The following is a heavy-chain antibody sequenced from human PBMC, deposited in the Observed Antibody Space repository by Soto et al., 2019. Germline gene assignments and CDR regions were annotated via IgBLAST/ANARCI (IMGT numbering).Heavy chain of an antibody. CDR1: GFTFSTYT. J-gene: IGHJ5*02. Sequence: QVQLVESGGDVVQPGRSLRLSCTASGFTFSTYTMHWVCQSPGKGLEWLAFISDDGDNRYYAESVRGRFTISRDNSKNTLYLQMDSLRPEDTAVYYCARDGPIAAAGNNWFDPWGQGTLVTVSS. CDR2: ISDDGDNR. V-gene: IGHV3-30-3*01. CDR3: ARDGPIAAAGNNWFDP. D-gene: IGHD6-13*01.